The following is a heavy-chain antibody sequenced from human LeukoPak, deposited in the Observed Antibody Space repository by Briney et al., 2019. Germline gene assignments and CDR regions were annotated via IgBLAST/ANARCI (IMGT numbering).Heavy chain of an antibody. CDR2: IIPILGIA. V-gene: IGHV1-69*04. D-gene: IGHD2-8*01. CDR1: GGTFSSYA. J-gene: IGHJ6*02. Sequence: SVKVSCKASGGTFSSYAISWVRQAPGQGLEWMGRIIPILGIANYAQKFQGRVTMTTDTSASTAYMELRSLRSDDTAVYYCARDPGVMVYAIFSYYYYGMDVWGQGTTVTVSS. CDR3: ARDPGVMVYAIFSYYYYGMDV.